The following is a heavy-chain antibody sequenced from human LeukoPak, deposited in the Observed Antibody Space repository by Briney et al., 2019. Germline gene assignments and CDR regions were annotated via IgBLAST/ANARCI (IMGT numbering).Heavy chain of an antibody. Sequence: ASVKVSCKASGYTFTDYEINWVRQASGQGLEWMGWTNPSSRNRAYAPKFEGRVTMTTDTSTSTAYMELRRLTSEDTAVYYCARNPSRSDTYFDLWGQGTLVTVPS. D-gene: IGHD5-18*01. J-gene: IGHJ4*02. CDR1: GYTFTDYE. V-gene: IGHV1-8*01. CDR2: TNPSSRNR. CDR3: ARNPSRSDTYFDL.